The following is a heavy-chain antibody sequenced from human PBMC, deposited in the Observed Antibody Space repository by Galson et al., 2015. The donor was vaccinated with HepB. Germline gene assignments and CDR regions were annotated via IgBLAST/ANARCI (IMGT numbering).Heavy chain of an antibody. CDR1: GFTFSSHS. CDR3: ARVYDGDDAGEDYGMDV. V-gene: IGHV3-21*01. J-gene: IGHJ6*02. D-gene: IGHD4-17*01. Sequence: SLRLSCAASGFTFSSHSMNWVRQAPGKGLEWVASISSTSRYTYYADSVKGRFTISRDNDKNSLYLQMNSLRADDTAVYYCARVYDGDDAGEDYGMDVWGPGATVTVSS. CDR2: ISSTSRYT.